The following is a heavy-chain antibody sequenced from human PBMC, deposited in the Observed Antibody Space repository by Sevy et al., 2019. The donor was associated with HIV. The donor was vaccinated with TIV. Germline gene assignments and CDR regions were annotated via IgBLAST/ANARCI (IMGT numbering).Heavy chain of an antibody. CDR3: ARDQHDYAGNLRTGWFDP. J-gene: IGHJ5*02. Sequence: GGSLRLSCAASGFTFSSYAMHWVRQAPGKGLEWVAVISYDGSNKYYAESVKGRFTISRDNSKNTLYLQVKSLRTEDTAVYYCARDQHDYAGNLRTGWFDPWGQGTLVTVSS. D-gene: IGHD4-17*01. V-gene: IGHV3-30-3*01. CDR2: ISYDGSNK. CDR1: GFTFSSYA.